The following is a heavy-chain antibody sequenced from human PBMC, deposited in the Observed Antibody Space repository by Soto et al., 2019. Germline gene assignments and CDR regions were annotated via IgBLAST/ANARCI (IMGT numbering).Heavy chain of an antibody. CDR1: GGSISSGDYY. V-gene: IGHV4-30-4*01. Sequence: QVQLQESGPGLVKPSQTLSLTCTVSGGSISSGDYYWSWIRQPPGKGLEWIGYIYYSGSTYYNPSLQGRVTISVDTSRNPFSLKLSSVTAADTAVYYCARGIGLGRRGWFDPWGQGTLVTVSS. CDR3: ARGIGLGRRGWFDP. J-gene: IGHJ5*02. CDR2: IYYSGST. D-gene: IGHD1-1*01.